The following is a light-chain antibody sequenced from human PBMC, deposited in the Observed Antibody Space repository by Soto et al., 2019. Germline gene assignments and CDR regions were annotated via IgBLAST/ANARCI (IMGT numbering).Light chain of an antibody. CDR3: QQRGA. J-gene: IGKJ2*01. V-gene: IGKV3-11*01. Sequence: EVVLTQSPATLSLSPGERATLSCRASQSVGSSLAWYQQRLGQAPRLLIYDASNRATGIPGRFSGSGSGTDFTLTISSLEPDDFAVDYCQQRGAFGQGTKVEIK. CDR1: QSVGSS. CDR2: DAS.